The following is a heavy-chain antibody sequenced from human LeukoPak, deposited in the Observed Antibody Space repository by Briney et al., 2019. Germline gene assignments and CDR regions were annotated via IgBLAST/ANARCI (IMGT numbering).Heavy chain of an antibody. CDR2: IYHSGST. D-gene: IGHD3-16*02. CDR1: GGSISSSNW. J-gene: IGHJ4*02. Sequence: SGTLSLTCAVSGGSISSSNWWSWVRQPPGKGLEWIGEIYHSGSTNYNPSLKSRVTISVDKSKNQFPLKLSSVTAADTAVYYCARVLWGSYRFFDYWGQGTLVTVSS. CDR3: ARVLWGSYRFFDY. V-gene: IGHV4-4*02.